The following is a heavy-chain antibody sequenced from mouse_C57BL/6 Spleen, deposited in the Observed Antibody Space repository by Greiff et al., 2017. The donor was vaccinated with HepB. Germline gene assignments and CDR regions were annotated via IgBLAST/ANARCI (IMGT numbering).Heavy chain of an antibody. CDR1: GFTFSSYA. CDR2: ISSGGDYI. D-gene: IGHD2-10*02. CDR3: TREYGNYFYLDY. V-gene: IGHV5-9-1*02. J-gene: IGHJ2*01. Sequence: EVKLQESGEGLVKPGGSLKLSCAASGFTFSSYAMSWVRQTPEKRLEWVAYISSGGDYIYYADTVEGRFTISRDNARNTLYLQMSSLKSEDTAMYYCTREYGNYFYLDYWGQGTTLTVSS.